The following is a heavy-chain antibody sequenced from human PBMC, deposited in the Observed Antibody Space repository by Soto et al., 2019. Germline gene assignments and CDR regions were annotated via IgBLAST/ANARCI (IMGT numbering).Heavy chain of an antibody. CDR1: GGPINSSGSY. J-gene: IGHJ4*01. CDR2: MYYSGST. CDR3: ARLWRDCTSISCYHDD. D-gene: IGHD2-2*01. V-gene: IGHV4-39*01. Sequence: PSETPSLTCTVSGGPINSSGSYWGWIRQPPGKGLEWIGSMYYSGSTYHNPSLKSRVTISVDTSENQFSLKLSSVTAADTAVYYCARLWRDCTSISCYHDDWGHGTLVTVSS.